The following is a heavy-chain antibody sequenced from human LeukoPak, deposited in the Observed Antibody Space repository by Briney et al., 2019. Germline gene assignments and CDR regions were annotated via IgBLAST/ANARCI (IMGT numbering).Heavy chain of an antibody. D-gene: IGHD2-15*01. CDR3: ARLYRVAATFDP. V-gene: IGHV3-21*01. CDR1: GFTFSSYS. CDR2: ISSSSSYI. J-gene: IGHJ5*02. Sequence: PGGSLRLSCAASGFTFSSYSMNWVRQAPGKGLKWVSSISSSSSYIYYADSVKGRFTISRDNAKNSLYLQMNSLRAEDTAVYYCARLYRVAATFDPWGQGTLVTVSS.